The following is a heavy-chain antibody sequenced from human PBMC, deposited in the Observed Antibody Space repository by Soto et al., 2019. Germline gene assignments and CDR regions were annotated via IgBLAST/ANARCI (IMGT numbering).Heavy chain of an antibody. Sequence: QVQLVQSGAEVKKPGASVKVSCKASGYSFSGYSIHWLRQAPGQGLEWMGWIKPNSGATNYAQKCEVKVTLTRDTAISPVHMELSSLRSDDTAISYCTTQNSRDSNGYYHEMDADYFDYWGQGTRVTVSS. CDR3: TTQNSRDSNGYYHEMDADYFDY. J-gene: IGHJ4*02. V-gene: IGHV1-2*02. CDR1: GYSFSGYS. CDR2: IKPNSGAT. D-gene: IGHD3-22*01.